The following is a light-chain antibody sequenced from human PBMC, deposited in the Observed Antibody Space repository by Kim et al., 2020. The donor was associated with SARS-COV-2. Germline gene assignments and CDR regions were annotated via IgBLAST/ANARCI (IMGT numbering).Light chain of an antibody. CDR2: GAS. V-gene: IGKV3-15*01. CDR1: QSISDK. J-gene: IGKJ2*01. Sequence: SVAPGERATPSCRASQSISDKLAWYQHKAGQAPRLLIYGASTRATGIPARFSGGGSGRGFTLIISSLQSEDLAVYYCQQYDNWPQTFGQGTKLEI. CDR3: QQYDNWPQT.